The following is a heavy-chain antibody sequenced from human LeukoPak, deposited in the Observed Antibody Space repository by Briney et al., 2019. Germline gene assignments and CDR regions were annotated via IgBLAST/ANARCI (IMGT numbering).Heavy chain of an antibody. Sequence: SETLSLTCTVSGGSISSGGYSWSWIRQHPGKGLEWIGYIYYSGSTYYNPSLKSRVTISVDTSKNQFSLKLSSVTAADTAVYYCARGYCSSTSCTGFDPWGQGTLVTVSS. CDR1: GGSISSGGYS. J-gene: IGHJ5*02. CDR3: ARGYCSSTSCTGFDP. CDR2: IYYSGST. D-gene: IGHD2-2*01. V-gene: IGHV4-31*03.